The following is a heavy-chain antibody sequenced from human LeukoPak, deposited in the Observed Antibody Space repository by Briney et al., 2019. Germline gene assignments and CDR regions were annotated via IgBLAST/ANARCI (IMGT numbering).Heavy chain of an antibody. CDR2: IYHSGST. CDR1: GGSISSGGYS. J-gene: IGHJ4*02. CDR3: ATSTAGQWLAYFDY. V-gene: IGHV4-30-2*01. Sequence: SETLSLTCAVSGGSISSGGYSWSWIRQPPGKGLEWIGYIYHSGSTYYNPSLKSRVTISVDTSKNQFSLKLSSVTAADTAVYYCATSTAGQWLAYFDYWGQGTLVTVSS. D-gene: IGHD6-19*01.